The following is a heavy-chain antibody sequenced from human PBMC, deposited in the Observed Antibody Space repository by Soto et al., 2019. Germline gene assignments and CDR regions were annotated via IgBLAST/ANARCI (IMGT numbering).Heavy chain of an antibody. V-gene: IGHV3-30*18. Sequence: QVQLVESGGGVVQPGRSLRLSCAASGFTFSSYGMHWVRQAPGKGLEWVAVISYDGSNKYYADSVKGRFTISRDNSKNTLYLQMNSLRAEDTAVYYCAKDGLVYWGQGTLVTVSS. CDR3: AKDGLVY. CDR2: ISYDGSNK. CDR1: GFTFSSYG. D-gene: IGHD2-21*01. J-gene: IGHJ4*02.